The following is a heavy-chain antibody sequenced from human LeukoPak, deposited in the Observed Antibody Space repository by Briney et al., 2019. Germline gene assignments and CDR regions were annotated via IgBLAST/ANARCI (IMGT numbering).Heavy chain of an antibody. J-gene: IGHJ5*02. CDR2: IYYSGST. CDR3: ARGSSGIQLWLSYVKNWFDP. CDR1: GGSISSSSYY. Sequence: SETLSLTCTVSGGSISSSSYYWGWIRQPPGKGLEWIGSIYYSGSTYYNPSLKSRVTISVDTSKNQFSLKLSSVTAADTAVYYCARGSSGIQLWLSYVKNWFDPWGQGTLVTVSS. D-gene: IGHD5-18*01. V-gene: IGHV4-39*01.